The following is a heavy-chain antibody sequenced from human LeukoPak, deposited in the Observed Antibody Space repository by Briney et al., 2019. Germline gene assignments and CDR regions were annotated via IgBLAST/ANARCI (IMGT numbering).Heavy chain of an antibody. CDR1: GYTFTSYD. CDR2: MNPNSGNT. Sequence: GASVKVSCKASGYTFTSYDINWVRQATGQGLEWMGWMNPNSGNTGYAQKFQGRVTMTWDTSISTAYMELNSLTSDDTAVYYCARKWIRGVVSTDYWGQGTLVTVSS. J-gene: IGHJ4*02. V-gene: IGHV1-8*02. D-gene: IGHD3-10*01. CDR3: ARKWIRGVVSTDY.